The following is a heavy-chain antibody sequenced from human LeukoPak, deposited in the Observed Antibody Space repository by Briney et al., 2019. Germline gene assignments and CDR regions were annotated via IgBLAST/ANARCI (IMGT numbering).Heavy chain of an antibody. CDR1: GFTFSSYA. CDR3: GTVRGPDSSRWYSDY. CDR2: ISGSGGST. J-gene: IGHJ4*02. V-gene: IGHV3-23*01. D-gene: IGHD6-13*01. Sequence: PGGSLRLSCAASGFTFSSYAMSWVRQAPGKGLEWVSAISGSGGSTYYADSVKGRFTISRDNSKNTLYLQMNSLRAEDTAVYYCGTVRGPDSSRWYSDYWGQGTLVTVSS.